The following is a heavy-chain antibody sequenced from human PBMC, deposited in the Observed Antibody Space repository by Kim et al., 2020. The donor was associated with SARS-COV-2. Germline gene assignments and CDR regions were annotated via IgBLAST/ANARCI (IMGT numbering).Heavy chain of an antibody. V-gene: IGHV4-39*01. CDR1: GGSISSSYYY. Sequence: SETLSLTCTVSGGSISSSYYYWGWIRQPPGKGLEWIGSIFYSGSTYYNPSLNSRVTISVDTSKNQFSLKLSSVTAAVTAVYYCARQKGGGMVVAAPQHFDYWGQGTLVTVSS. D-gene: IGHD2-15*01. J-gene: IGHJ4*02. CDR2: IFYSGST. CDR3: ARQKGGGMVVAAPQHFDY.